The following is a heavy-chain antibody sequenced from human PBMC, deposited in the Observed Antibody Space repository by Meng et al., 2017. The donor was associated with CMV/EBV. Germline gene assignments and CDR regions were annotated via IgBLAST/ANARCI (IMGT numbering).Heavy chain of an antibody. CDR2: ISGYNDNT. CDR1: GYTFTHHG. CDR3: ARDTMMIMSFDH. J-gene: IGHJ4*02. V-gene: IGHV1-18*01. Sequence: QVQLVESGSVVRKPGAAVKVSCKASGYTFTHHGISWVRQAPGQGPGWMGWISGYNDNTKYARHLQGRVTMTTDTSTNTAYMELRSLRSDDTAIYYCARDTMMIMSFDHWGPGTLVTVSS. D-gene: IGHD3-22*01.